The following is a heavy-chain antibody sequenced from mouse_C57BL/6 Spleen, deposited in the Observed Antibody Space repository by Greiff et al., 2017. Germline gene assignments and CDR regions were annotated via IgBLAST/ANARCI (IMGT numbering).Heavy chain of an antibody. J-gene: IGHJ1*03. Sequence: QVQLQQSGAELVRPGTSVKVSCKASGYAFTNYLIEWVKQRPGQGLEWIGVINPGRGGTNYNEKFKGKATLTADKSSSTAYMQLSSLTSEDSAVYFCARRYYGSRGYFDVWGTGTTVTVSS. CDR3: ARRYYGSRGYFDV. CDR1: GYAFTNYL. D-gene: IGHD1-1*01. V-gene: IGHV1-54*01. CDR2: INPGRGGT.